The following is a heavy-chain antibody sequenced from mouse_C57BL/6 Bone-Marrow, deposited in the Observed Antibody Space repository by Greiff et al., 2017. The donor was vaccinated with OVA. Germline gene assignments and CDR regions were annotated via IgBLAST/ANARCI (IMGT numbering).Heavy chain of an antibody. CDR3: TFKDYAMDY. V-gene: IGHV14-1*01. CDR1: GFNIKDYY. J-gene: IGHJ4*01. CDR2: LDPEDGDT. Sequence: EVQLQQSGAELVRPGASVKLSCTASGFNIKDYYMHWVKQRPEQGLEWIGRLDPEDGDTEYAPKFQGKATMTADTSSNTAYLQLSSLTSEDTAVYYCTFKDYAMDYWGQGTSVTVSS.